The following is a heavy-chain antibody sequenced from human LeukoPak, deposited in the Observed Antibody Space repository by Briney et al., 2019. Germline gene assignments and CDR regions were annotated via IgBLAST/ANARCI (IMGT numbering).Heavy chain of an antibody. CDR1: GYTFTSYY. J-gene: IGHJ4*02. D-gene: IGHD6-19*01. Sequence: GASVKVSCKAAGYTFTSYYMHWVRQAPGQRLEWMGIINPSGGSTSYAQKFQGRVTMTRDTSTSTVYMELSSLRSEDTAVYYCAISYSSGRSDFDYWGQGTLVTVSS. CDR3: AISYSSGRSDFDY. CDR2: INPSGGST. V-gene: IGHV1-46*03.